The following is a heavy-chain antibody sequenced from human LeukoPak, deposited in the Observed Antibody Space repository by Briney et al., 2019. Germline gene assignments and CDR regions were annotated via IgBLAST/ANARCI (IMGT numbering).Heavy chain of an antibody. Sequence: GGSLRLSCAASGFSVSNYYMSWVRQPPGKGLEWVSVMFTGGGRYYGDSVKGRFTISRDNSKNTVFLQMNSLRVEDTALYYCTRGQSYCGADCYSDWGQGTLVTVSS. CDR2: MFTGGGR. J-gene: IGHJ4*02. CDR1: GFSVSNYY. V-gene: IGHV3-66*01. D-gene: IGHD2-21*02. CDR3: TRGQSYCGADCYSD.